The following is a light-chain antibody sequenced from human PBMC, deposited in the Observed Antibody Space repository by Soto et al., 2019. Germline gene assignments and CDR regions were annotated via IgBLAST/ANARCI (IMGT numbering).Light chain of an antibody. V-gene: IGKV1-39*01. J-gene: IGKJ1*01. CDR1: QSINSF. CDR3: QQSYSTPPWT. Sequence: DIQMTQSPSSLSASVGDRVTITCRASQSINSFLNWYQQKPGKAPKLLIYAASSLESGVPSRFSGSGSATDFTLTISSLQPEDFVTYYCQQSYSTPPWTFGQGTKVEIK. CDR2: AAS.